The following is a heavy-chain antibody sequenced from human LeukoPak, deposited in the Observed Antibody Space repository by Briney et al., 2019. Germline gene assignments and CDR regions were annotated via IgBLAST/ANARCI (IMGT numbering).Heavy chain of an antibody. D-gene: IGHD5-24*01. CDR1: GFTFSSYA. CDR2: IGGSGGST. Sequence: GGSLRLSCAASGFTFSSYAMSWVRQAPGTGLEWVSAIGGSGGSTYYADSVKGRFTISRDNSKNTLYLQMNSLRAEDTAVYCCAKDPSIWLQQRSPFFDYWGQGTLLTVS. J-gene: IGHJ4*02. V-gene: IGHV3-23*01. CDR3: AKDPSIWLQQRSPFFDY.